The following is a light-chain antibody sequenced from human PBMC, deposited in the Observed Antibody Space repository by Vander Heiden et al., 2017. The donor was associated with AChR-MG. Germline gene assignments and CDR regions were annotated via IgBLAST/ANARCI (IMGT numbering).Light chain of an antibody. CDR3: QQYGSSPLT. CDR1: QSVGSNY. Sequence: EIVLRQSPGTLSLSPGERAPLSCRASQSVGSNYLAWYQQKPGQAPRLLMYDASSRATGTPDRFSGSGSGTDFTLTISRLEPEDFAVYYCQQYGSSPLTFGGGTKVE. CDR2: DAS. V-gene: IGKV3-20*01. J-gene: IGKJ4*01.